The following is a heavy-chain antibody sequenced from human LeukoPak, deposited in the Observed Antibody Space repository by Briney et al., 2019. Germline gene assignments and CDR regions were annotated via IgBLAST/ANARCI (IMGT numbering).Heavy chain of an antibody. CDR1: GFTFSSYG. D-gene: IGHD1-1*01. J-gene: IGHJ4*02. CDR3: AREIAVQTGVDY. Sequence: GGSLRLSCAASGFTFSSYGMQGVRQAPGKGLEWVAVIWYDGSNKYYAASVKGRFTISRDNSKNTLYLQMNSLRAEDTAVYYCAREIAVQTGVDYWGQGTLVTVSS. V-gene: IGHV3-33*01. CDR2: IWYDGSNK.